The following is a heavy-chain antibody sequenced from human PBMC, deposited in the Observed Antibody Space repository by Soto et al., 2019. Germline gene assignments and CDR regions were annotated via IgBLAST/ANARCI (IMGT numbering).Heavy chain of an antibody. D-gene: IGHD3-10*01. V-gene: IGHV3-33*01. CDR3: ARDASYPSKWFDP. J-gene: IGHJ5*02. CDR2: IWYDGSNK. Sequence: PGGSLRLSCAASGFTFSSYGMHWVRQAPGKGLEWVAVIWYDGSNKYYADSVKGRFTISRDNSKNTLYLQMNSLRAEDTAVYYCARDASYPSKWFDPWGQGTLVTVSS. CDR1: GFTFSSYG.